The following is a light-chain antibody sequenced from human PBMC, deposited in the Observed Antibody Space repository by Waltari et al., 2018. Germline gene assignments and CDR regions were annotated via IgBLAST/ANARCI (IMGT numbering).Light chain of an antibody. CDR3: CSYAANYTVVYSLA. Sequence: QSALTQPRSVSGSPGQSVTISCTGTNSDVGDYNFVSWYQQHPGKAPKLMIYDVTKRPAGVPDRFSGSKSGNTASLTISGLQAEDEADYYCCSYAANYTVVYSLAFGGGTKLTVL. CDR2: DVT. V-gene: IGLV2-11*01. J-gene: IGLJ3*02. CDR1: NSDVGDYNF.